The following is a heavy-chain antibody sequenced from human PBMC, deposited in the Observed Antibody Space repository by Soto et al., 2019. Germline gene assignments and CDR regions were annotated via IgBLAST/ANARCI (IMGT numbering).Heavy chain of an antibody. CDR1: GYTFTSYG. D-gene: IGHD2-2*01. V-gene: IGHV1-69*13. CDR2: IIPIFGTA. J-gene: IGHJ6*02. Sequence: SVKVSCKASGYTFTSYGISWVRQAPGQGLEWMGGIIPIFGTANYAQKFQGRVTITADESTSTAYMELSSLRSEDTAVYYCARDPFEPVPAAMAVAAAGLPVYYYGMDVWGQGTTVTVS. CDR3: ARDPFEPVPAAMAVAAAGLPVYYYGMDV.